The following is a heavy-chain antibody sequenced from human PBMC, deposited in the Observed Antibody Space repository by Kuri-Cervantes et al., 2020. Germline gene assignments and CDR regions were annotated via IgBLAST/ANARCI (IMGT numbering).Heavy chain of an antibody. CDR3: AKASGFFDL. V-gene: IGHV3-23*01. J-gene: IGHJ2*01. Sequence: GESLKISCAASGFTFSSYAMSWVRQAPGKGLEWASAISGSGGSTYYADSVKGRFTISRDNSKNTLYLQMNSLRAEDTALYYCAKASGFFDLWGRGTLVTVSS. CDR2: ISGSGGST. CDR1: GFTFSSYA. D-gene: IGHD2-15*01.